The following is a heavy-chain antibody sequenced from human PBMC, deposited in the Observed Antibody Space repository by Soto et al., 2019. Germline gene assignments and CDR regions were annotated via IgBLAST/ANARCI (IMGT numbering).Heavy chain of an antibody. CDR2: INHSGST. V-gene: IGHV4-34*01. CDR3: ARGVGRYSGYDLGN. Sequence: SETLCLTYAVYGGSFSGYYGSWIRQPPGKGLEWIGEINHSGSTNYNPSLKSRVTISVDTSKNQFSLKLSSVTAADTAVYYCARGVGRYSGYDLGNWGQGTLVTVSS. D-gene: IGHD5-12*01. J-gene: IGHJ4*02. CDR1: GGSFSGYY.